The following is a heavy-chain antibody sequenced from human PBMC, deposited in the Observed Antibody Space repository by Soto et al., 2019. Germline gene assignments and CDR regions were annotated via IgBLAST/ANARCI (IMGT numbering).Heavy chain of an antibody. CDR2: IIPILGIA. J-gene: IGHJ6*02. Sequence: QVQLVQSGAEVKKPGSSVKVSCKASGGTFSSYTISWVRQAPGQGLEWMGRIIPILGIANYAQKFQGRVTITADKSTSTAYMELGSLRSEDTAVYYCARDLETTIAAAADYYYYGMDVWGQGTTVTVSS. CDR1: GGTFSSYT. D-gene: IGHD6-13*01. V-gene: IGHV1-69*08. CDR3: ARDLETTIAAAADYYYYGMDV.